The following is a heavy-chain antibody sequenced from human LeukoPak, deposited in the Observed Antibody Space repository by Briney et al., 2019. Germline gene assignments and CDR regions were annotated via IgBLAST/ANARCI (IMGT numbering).Heavy chain of an antibody. V-gene: IGHV3-21*06. J-gene: IGHJ4*01. CDR3: ARALNLLDPVTLDY. CDR1: GFTFSSYN. Sequence: PGGSLRLSCAASGFTFSSYNMNWVRQAPGKGPEWVSSITSSSSYIYYADSVKGRFTISRDNAKNSLYLQMDSLRAEDTAVYYCARALNLLDPVTLDYWGQGTLVTVSS. D-gene: IGHD1-1*01. CDR2: ITSSSSYI.